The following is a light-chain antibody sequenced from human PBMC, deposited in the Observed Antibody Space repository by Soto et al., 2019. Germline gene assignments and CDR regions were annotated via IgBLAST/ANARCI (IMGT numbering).Light chain of an antibody. CDR3: QSYDTSLSGSVV. CDR1: SSNIGSNF. V-gene: IGLV1-47*02. Sequence: QSVLTQPPSASGTPGQRVTISCSGSSSNIGSNFVYWYQHLPGTAPKLLIYTNNQRPSGVPDRFSGSKSATSASLAITGLQAGDEADYYCQSYDTSLSGSVVFGGGTKLTVL. J-gene: IGLJ2*01. CDR2: TNN.